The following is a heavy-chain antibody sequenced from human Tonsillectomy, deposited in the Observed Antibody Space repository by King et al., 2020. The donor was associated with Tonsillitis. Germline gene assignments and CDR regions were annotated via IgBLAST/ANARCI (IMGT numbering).Heavy chain of an antibody. V-gene: IGHV4-59*01. D-gene: IGHD3-10*01. CDR3: ASGSGRFDY. CDR1: GGSISSYY. CDR2: IYYSGST. Sequence: VKLQEPGPGLVKPSENLSFTCTVPGGSISSYYWSWIRQPPGKGLEWFGYIYYSGSTNYNPSIKRRVTISVDTSKNQFYLKLSAVTAADTAVYYCASGSGRFDYCGQGTLITVSS. J-gene: IGHJ4*02.